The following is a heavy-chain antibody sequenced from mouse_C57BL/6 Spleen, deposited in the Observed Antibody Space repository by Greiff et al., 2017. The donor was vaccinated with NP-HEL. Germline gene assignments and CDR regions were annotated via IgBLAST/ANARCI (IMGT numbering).Heavy chain of an antibody. CDR2: IDPSDSYT. Sequence: VQLQQPGAELVKPGASVKLSCKASGYTFTSYWMQWVKQRPGQGLEWIGEIDPSDSYTNYNHKFKGKATLTVDTSSSTAYMQLSSLTSEDSAVYYWARSSLYYFDYWGQGTTLTVSS. J-gene: IGHJ2*01. CDR1: GYTFTSYW. V-gene: IGHV1-50*01. D-gene: IGHD6-1*01. CDR3: ARSSLYYFDY.